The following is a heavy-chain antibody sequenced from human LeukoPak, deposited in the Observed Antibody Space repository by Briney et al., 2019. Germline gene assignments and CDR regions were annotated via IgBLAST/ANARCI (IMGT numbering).Heavy chain of an antibody. Sequence: GESLRLSCAASGFSFSSYTMNWVRQAPGKGLEWVSSISTGSNYIYYADSVKGRFAISRDNAKNSLYLQLNSLRAEDTAVYYCARDWGGDFDYWGQGTLVTVSS. CDR2: ISTGSNYI. V-gene: IGHV3-21*01. D-gene: IGHD3-10*01. CDR3: ARDWGGDFDY. CDR1: GFSFSSYT. J-gene: IGHJ4*02.